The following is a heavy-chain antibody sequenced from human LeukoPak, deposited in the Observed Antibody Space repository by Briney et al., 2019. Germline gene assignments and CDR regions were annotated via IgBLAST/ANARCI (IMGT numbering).Heavy chain of an antibody. Sequence: SETLSLTCAVYGGSFSEHYWSWIRQPPGKGLEWIGEVNHSGRTNYSPSLKSRVTISADRSQNQFSLKLSSVTAADTAVYYCARGLGLRVMTTVTTFDYWGQGTLVTVSS. CDR2: VNHSGRT. CDR3: ARGLGLRVMTTVTTFDY. J-gene: IGHJ4*02. V-gene: IGHV4-34*01. D-gene: IGHD4-17*01. CDR1: GGSFSEHY.